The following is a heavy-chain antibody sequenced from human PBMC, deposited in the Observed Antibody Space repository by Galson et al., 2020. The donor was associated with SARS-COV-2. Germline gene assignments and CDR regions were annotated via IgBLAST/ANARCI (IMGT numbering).Heavy chain of an antibody. Sequence: SLRLSCAASGFTFSSYAMHWVRQAPGKGLEWVAVISYDGSNKYYADSVKGRFTISRDNSKNTLYLQMNSLRAEDTAVYYCATASWAQDFDYWGQGTLVTVSS. V-gene: IGHV3-30-3*01. CDR1: GFTFSSYA. CDR2: ISYDGSNK. J-gene: IGHJ4*02. D-gene: IGHD7-27*01. CDR3: ATASWAQDFDY.